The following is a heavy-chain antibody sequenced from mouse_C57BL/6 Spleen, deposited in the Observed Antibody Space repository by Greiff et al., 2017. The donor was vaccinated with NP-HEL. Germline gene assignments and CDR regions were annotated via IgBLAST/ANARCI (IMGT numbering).Heavy chain of an antibody. J-gene: IGHJ3*01. CDR3: AKMALYGWFAY. CDR1: GYTFTSYW. D-gene: IGHD1-1*02. V-gene: IGHV1-74*01. Sequence: QVQLQQPGAELVKPGASVKVSCKASGYTFTSYWMHWVKQRPGQGLEWIGRIHPSDSDTNYNQKFKGKATLTVDTSSSTAYMQLSSLTSEDSAVYYCAKMALYGWFAYWGQGTLVTVSA. CDR2: IHPSDSDT.